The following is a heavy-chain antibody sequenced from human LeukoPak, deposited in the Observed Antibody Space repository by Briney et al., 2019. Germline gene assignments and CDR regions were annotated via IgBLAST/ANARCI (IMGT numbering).Heavy chain of an antibody. D-gene: IGHD3-3*01. V-gene: IGHV1-69*05. Sequence: SVKVSCMASGGTFSSYAISWVRQAPGQGLEWMGGIIPIFGTANYVQKFQGRVTITTDESTSTAYIELSSLRSQDTAVYYCARSATEFWGGYYNWFDPWGQGTLVTVSS. J-gene: IGHJ5*02. CDR3: ARSATEFWGGYYNWFDP. CDR2: IIPIFGTA. CDR1: GGTFSSYA.